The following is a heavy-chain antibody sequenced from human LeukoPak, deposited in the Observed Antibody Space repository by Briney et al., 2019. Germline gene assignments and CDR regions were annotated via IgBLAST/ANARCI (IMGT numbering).Heavy chain of an antibody. Sequence: GGSLRLSCAASGFTFSTCGMNWVRQAPGKALEWVASISPSSQYIYYSDSVKGRFTISRDNVKKSLYLLMNSLRAEDTAVYYCANYETINRASSEYWGQGTVVTVSS. D-gene: IGHD4-17*01. CDR2: ISPSSQYI. V-gene: IGHV3-21*01. CDR1: GFTFSTCG. J-gene: IGHJ4*02. CDR3: ANYETINRASSEY.